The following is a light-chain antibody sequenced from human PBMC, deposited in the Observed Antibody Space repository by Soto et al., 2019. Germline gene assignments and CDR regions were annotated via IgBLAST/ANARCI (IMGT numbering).Light chain of an antibody. Sequence: EIVMTQSPATLSVSPGEGATLSCRASQSVSSNLAWYQQKPGQAPRLLIYAASNRATGIPARFRGSGSGTEFTLTITSLQSEDFAVYYCQQYNNWPPLTFGGGTKVEIK. J-gene: IGKJ4*01. CDR3: QQYNNWPPLT. CDR1: QSVSSN. V-gene: IGKV3-15*01. CDR2: AAS.